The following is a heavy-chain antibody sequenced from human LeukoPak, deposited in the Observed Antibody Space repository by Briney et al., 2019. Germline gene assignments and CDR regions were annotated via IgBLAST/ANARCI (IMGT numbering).Heavy chain of an antibody. J-gene: IGHJ4*02. CDR1: GGSFSGYY. V-gene: IGHV4-34*01. D-gene: IGHD6-13*01. CDR3: ARVSSPLALDY. CDR2: INHSGST. Sequence: SETLSLTCAVYGGSFSGYYWSWIRQHPGKGLEWIGEINHSGSTNYNPSLKSRVTISVDTSKNQFSLRLSSVTAADTAMYYCARVSSPLALDYWGQGTLVTVSS.